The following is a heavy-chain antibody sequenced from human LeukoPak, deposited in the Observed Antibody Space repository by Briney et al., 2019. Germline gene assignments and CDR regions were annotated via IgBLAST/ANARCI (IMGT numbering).Heavy chain of an antibody. CDR2: INHSGST. D-gene: IGHD3-3*01. J-gene: IGHJ4*02. Sequence: SETLSLTCAVYGGSFSGYYWSWIRQPPGKGLEWIGEINHSGSTNYNPSLKSRVTISVDTSKNQFSLKLSSVTAADTAVYYCARGVDEVLRSDYWGQGTLVTVSS. CDR1: GGSFSGYY. CDR3: ARGVDEVLRSDY. V-gene: IGHV4-34*01.